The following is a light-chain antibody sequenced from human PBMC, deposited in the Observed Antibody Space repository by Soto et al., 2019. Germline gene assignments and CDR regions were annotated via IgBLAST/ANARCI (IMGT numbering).Light chain of an antibody. CDR2: DAS. CDR3: QEYNSWRGEWT. V-gene: IGKV1-5*01. J-gene: IGKJ1*01. Sequence: DRVSLTCRASQSISSWLAWYQQKPGKAPKLLIYDASSLESGVPSRFSGSGSRKEFTLNISSLQPDDFATYYCQEYNSWRGEWTFGQGTKVDI. CDR1: QSISSW.